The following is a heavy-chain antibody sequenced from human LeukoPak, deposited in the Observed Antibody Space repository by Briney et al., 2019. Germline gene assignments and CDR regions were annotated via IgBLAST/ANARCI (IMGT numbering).Heavy chain of an antibody. CDR3: ARDGRIAVAGGY. CDR1: GFTFSFYW. CDR2: INQDGSEK. Sequence: GGSLRLSCAPSGFTFSFYWMSWVRQAPGKGLEWVANINQDGSEKDYVDSVKGRFTISRDNAKKVLYLEMDSLRVGDTAVYYCARDGRIAVAGGYWGQGSQVIVSS. D-gene: IGHD6-19*01. J-gene: IGHJ4*02. V-gene: IGHV3-7*01.